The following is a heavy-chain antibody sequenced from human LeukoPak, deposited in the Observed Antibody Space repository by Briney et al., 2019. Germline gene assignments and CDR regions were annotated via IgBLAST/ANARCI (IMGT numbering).Heavy chain of an antibody. D-gene: IGHD3-16*01. CDR3: ARAVWGRDYYYYGMDV. CDR2: IYYSGST. J-gene: IGHJ6*02. Sequence: SSETLSLTCTVSGGSISSYYWSWIRQPPGKGLEWIGYIYYSGSTNYNPSLKSRVTISVDTSKNQFSLKLSSVTATDTAVYYCARAVWGRDYYYYGMDVWGQGTTVTVSS. CDR1: GGSISSYY. V-gene: IGHV4-59*01.